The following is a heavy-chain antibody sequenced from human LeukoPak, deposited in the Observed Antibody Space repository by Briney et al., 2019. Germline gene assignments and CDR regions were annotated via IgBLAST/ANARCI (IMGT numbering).Heavy chain of an antibody. CDR3: ARQTAKNVDTARFDY. CDR2: IYYSGST. CDR1: GGSINNYY. Sequence: SETLSLTCTISGGSINNYYWSWIRQPPGKGLEWIGYIYYSGSTNYNPSLNSRVNTSLDTSKNQFSLRLSSVTAADTAVYYCARQTAKNVDTARFDYWGQGTLVTVSS. D-gene: IGHD5-18*01. J-gene: IGHJ4*02. V-gene: IGHV4-59*08.